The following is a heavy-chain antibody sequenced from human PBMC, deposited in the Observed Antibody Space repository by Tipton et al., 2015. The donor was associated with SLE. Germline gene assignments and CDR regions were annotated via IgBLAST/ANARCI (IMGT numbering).Heavy chain of an antibody. V-gene: IGHV4-31*03. D-gene: IGHD3-22*01. J-gene: IGHJ5*02. CDR2: TYYSGSP. CDR1: GGSISSGGYY. Sequence: TLSLTCNVSGGSISSGGYYWSWIRQHSGKGLEWIGYTYYSGSPYYNPSLKSRVTTSLDMSKNQFSLRLSSVTAADTAVYYCPIYYHDSTGLHWFDPWGQGTLVTVSS. CDR3: PIYYHDSTGLHWFDP.